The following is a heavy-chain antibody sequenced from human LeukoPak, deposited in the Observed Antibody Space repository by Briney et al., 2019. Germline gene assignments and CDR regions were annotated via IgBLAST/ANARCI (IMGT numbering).Heavy chain of an antibody. Sequence: ASVKVPCKASGYTFTGYYMHWVRQAPGQGLEWMGRINPNSGGTNYAQKFQGRVTMTRDTSISTAYMELSRLRSDDTAVYYCARDHCSGGSCYHDYWGQGTLVTVSS. CDR1: GYTFTGYY. D-gene: IGHD2-15*01. J-gene: IGHJ4*02. CDR3: ARDHCSGGSCYHDY. CDR2: INPNSGGT. V-gene: IGHV1-2*06.